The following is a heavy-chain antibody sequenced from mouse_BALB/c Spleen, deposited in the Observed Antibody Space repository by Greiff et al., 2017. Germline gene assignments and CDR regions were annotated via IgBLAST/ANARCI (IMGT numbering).Heavy chain of an antibody. CDR1: GYTFTSYW. V-gene: IGHV1-69*02. J-gene: IGHJ3*01. CDR2: IYPSDSYT. D-gene: IGHD2-3*01. Sequence: QVQLQQPGAELVRPGASVKLSCKASGYTFTSYWINWVKQRPGQGLEWIGNIYPSDSYTNYNQKFKDKATLTVDKSSSTAYMQLSSPTSEDSAVYYCTRGDGYLAWFAYWGQGTLVTVSA. CDR3: TRGDGYLAWFAY.